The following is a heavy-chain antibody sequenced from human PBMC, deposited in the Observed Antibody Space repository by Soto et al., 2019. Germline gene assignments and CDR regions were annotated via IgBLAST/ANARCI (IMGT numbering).Heavy chain of an antibody. Sequence: QVQLVESGGGVVQPGRSLRLSCTASGFTFSTYDMHWVRQAPGKGLEWVAVIWYDGSNKNYADSVKGRFTISRDNSKSTLYLQVNSLRAEDTAVYYCARDEGASMVTGCVYWGQGTLVTVSS. CDR2: IWYDGSNK. D-gene: IGHD5-18*01. J-gene: IGHJ4*02. CDR1: GFTFSTYD. V-gene: IGHV3-33*01. CDR3: ARDEGASMVTGCVY.